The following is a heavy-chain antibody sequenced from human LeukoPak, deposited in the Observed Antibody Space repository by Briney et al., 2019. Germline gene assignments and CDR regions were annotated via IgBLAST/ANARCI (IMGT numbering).Heavy chain of an antibody. Sequence: SVTVSCKASGGTFRSYAFSWVRQAPGEGLEWMGGIIPMFGSANYAQKFQGRVTISTDESTSTANMALSSLRSEDTAVYYCARVKMAPRLGAQYYYMDVWGQGTTVTVSS. J-gene: IGHJ6*03. CDR1: GGTFRSYA. D-gene: IGHD3-16*01. CDR3: ARVKMAPRLGAQYYYMDV. CDR2: IIPMFGSA. V-gene: IGHV1-69*05.